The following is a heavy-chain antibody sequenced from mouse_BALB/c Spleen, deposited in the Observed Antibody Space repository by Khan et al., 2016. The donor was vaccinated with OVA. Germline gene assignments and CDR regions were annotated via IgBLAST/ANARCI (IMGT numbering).Heavy chain of an antibody. D-gene: IGHD2-14*01. CDR2: ISSTGGT. V-gene: IGHV3-2*02. CDR1: GYSITSDYA. Sequence: EVKLVESGPGLVKPSQSLSLTCTVTGYSITSDYAWNWIRQFPGNKLEWMGYISSTGGTSYNPSLKSRISITRDTSKNQFFLQLKSVTTEDTATYYGARSLYYSYGYALDCWGRGTSVTVSS. J-gene: IGHJ4*01. CDR3: ARSLYYSYGYALDC.